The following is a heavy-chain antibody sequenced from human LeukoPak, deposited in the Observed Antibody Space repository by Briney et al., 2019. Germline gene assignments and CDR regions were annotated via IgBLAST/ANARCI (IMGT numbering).Heavy chain of an antibody. V-gene: IGHV4-4*02. J-gene: IGHJ4*02. Sequence: SETLSLTCAVSGVSISSSNWCSWVRQPPGKGLEGIGEIYHSGSTNYNPSLKSRVTISVDKSKNQFSLKLSSVTAADTAVYYCARATIGDHPGVYFDYWGQGTLVTVSS. CDR2: IYHSGST. CDR3: ARATIGDHPGVYFDY. CDR1: GVSISSSNW. D-gene: IGHD3-10*01.